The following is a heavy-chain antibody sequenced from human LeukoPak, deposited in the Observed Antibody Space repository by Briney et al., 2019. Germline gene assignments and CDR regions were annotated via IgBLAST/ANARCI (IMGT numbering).Heavy chain of an antibody. CDR2: ISYDGSNE. CDR3: AKVALFSGYYPPFDY. Sequence: GGSLRLSCTASGFTFSNYGMHWVRQAPGKGLEWVAVISYDGSNEYYADSVKGRFTISRGNSKNTLFLQMNSLRPEDAAVYHCAKVALFSGYYPPFDYWGQGTLVTVSS. V-gene: IGHV3-30*18. D-gene: IGHD3-22*01. J-gene: IGHJ4*02. CDR1: GFTFSNYG.